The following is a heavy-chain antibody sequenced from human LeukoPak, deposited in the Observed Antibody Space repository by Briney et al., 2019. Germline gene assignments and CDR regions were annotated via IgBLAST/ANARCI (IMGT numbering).Heavy chain of an antibody. D-gene: IGHD3-3*01. CDR2: INHSGST. J-gene: IGHJ5*02. V-gene: IGHV4-34*01. Sequence: PSETLSLTCAVYGGSFSGYYWSWIRQPPGKWLEWIGEINHSGSTNYNPSLKSRVTISVDTSKNQFSLKLSSVTAADTAVYYCARGTIVVVPAATYYDFWSGYSWFDPWGQGTLVTVSS. CDR3: ARGTIVVVPAATYYDFWSGYSWFDP. CDR1: GGSFSGYY.